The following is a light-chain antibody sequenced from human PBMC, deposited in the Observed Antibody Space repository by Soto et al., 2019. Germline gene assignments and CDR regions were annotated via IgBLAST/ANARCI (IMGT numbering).Light chain of an antibody. CDR3: QQYNSYSWT. Sequence: DIPMTQSPSTLSASVGDTVTITCRASQSFSTWLAWYQQKPGRAPKLLIYKASTLESGVPARFSGSGSGTEFTLTISSLQPDDFATYYCQQYNSYSWTFGQGTKVEIK. CDR2: KAS. V-gene: IGKV1-5*03. J-gene: IGKJ1*01. CDR1: QSFSTW.